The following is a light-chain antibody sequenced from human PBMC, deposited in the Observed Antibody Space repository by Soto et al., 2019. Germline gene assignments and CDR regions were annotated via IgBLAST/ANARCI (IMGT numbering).Light chain of an antibody. J-gene: IGLJ1*01. Sequence: QSALTRPASVSGSPGQSITISCTGTSSDVGGYNYVSWYQQHPGKAPKLMIYEVSNRHSGVSNRFSGSKSGNTASLTISGLQAEDEADYYCSSYTSSSTYVFGPRTKLTVL. CDR3: SSYTSSSTYV. V-gene: IGLV2-14*01. CDR1: SSDVGGYNY. CDR2: EVS.